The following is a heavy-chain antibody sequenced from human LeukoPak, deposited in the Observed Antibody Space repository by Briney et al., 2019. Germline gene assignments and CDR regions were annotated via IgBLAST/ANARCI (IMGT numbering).Heavy chain of an antibody. CDR3: ARGYPTGGGPVSY. CDR2: INPDTGGT. V-gene: IGHV1-2*02. CDR1: GYTFTGFY. D-gene: IGHD2-8*02. J-gene: IGHJ4*02. Sequence: ASVKVSCKASGYTFTGFYMHWVRQAPGQGLEWMGWINPDTGGTNYAQKFQGRVTMTRDTSISTAYMELSRLRSDDTAVYYCARGYPTGGGPVSYWGQGTRVTVSS.